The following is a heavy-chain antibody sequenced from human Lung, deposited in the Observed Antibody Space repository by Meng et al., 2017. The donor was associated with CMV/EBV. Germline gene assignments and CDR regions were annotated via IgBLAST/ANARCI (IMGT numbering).Heavy chain of an antibody. V-gene: IGHV1-69*12. D-gene: IGHD1-26*01. Sequence: QVQFVQSGAEVTKPGSSVKVARKTSGGTVNSYATSWVRQAPGQGLEWMGGIIPIFGTTNYAQKFQGRIRITADESTSTAYMELSSLRSEDTAVYYCARAPPIVGASFDSWGQGTLVTVSA. CDR2: IIPIFGTT. CDR1: GGTVNSYA. CDR3: ARAPPIVGASFDS. J-gene: IGHJ4*02.